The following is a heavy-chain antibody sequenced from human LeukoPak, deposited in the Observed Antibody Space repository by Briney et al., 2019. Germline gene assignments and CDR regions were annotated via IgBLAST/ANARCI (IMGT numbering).Heavy chain of an antibody. Sequence: PGGSLRLSCAASGFTFSSYAMSWVRQAPGKGLEWVSAISGSGGSTYYADSVKGRFTISRDNSKNTLYLQMNSLRAEDTAVYYCARVSSYCSSTSCPYDYWGQGTLVTVSS. D-gene: IGHD2-2*01. CDR2: ISGSGGST. V-gene: IGHV3-23*01. CDR1: GFTFSSYA. J-gene: IGHJ4*02. CDR3: ARVSSYCSSTSCPYDY.